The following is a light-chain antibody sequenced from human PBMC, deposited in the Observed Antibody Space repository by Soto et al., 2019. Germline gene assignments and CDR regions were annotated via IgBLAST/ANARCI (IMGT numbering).Light chain of an antibody. V-gene: IGKV3-20*01. CDR2: AAS. J-gene: IGKJ2*01. CDR3: QQYGSSPT. CDR1: QSVSSYY. Sequence: EIVLTQSPGTLSLSPGERATLSCRASQSVSSYYLAWYQQKPGQAPRLLIYAASSRATGIPDRFSGSGSGTDFTLTISRLDPEDFAVYYCQQYGSSPTFGQGTKLEIK.